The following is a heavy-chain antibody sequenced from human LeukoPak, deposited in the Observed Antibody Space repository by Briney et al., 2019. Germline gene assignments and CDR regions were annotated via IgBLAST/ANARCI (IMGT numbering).Heavy chain of an antibody. Sequence: GASVKLSCKASGYTFTGNYMHWVRHAPGQGHELMGWVSAYNGNTNDTQKLQGRVTMTTDTSTSTAYMELRSLTSDHTAVYHCAGRYGSGSYYNGLPSPFDYWGQGTLVTVSS. V-gene: IGHV1-18*04. J-gene: IGHJ4*02. CDR2: VSAYNGNT. D-gene: IGHD3-10*01. CDR3: AGRYGSGSYYNGLPSPFDY. CDR1: GYTFTGNY.